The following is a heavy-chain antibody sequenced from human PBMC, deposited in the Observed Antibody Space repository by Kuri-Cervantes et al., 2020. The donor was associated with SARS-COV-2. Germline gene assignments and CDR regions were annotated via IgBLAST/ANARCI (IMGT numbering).Heavy chain of an antibody. CDR1: GFTFSSYA. CDR3: ATIAIVVVFNNWFDP. D-gene: IGHD2-2*01. V-gene: IGHV3-30-3*01. Sequence: GGSLRLSCAASGFTFSSYAMSWVRQAPGKGLEWVAVISYDGSNKYYADSVKGRFTISRDNSKNTLYLRMNSLRAEDTAVYYCATIAIVVVFNNWFDPWGQGTLVTVSS. CDR2: ISYDGSNK. J-gene: IGHJ5*02.